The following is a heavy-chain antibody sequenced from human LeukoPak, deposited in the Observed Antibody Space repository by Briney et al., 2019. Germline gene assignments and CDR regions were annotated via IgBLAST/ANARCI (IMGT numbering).Heavy chain of an antibody. Sequence: SETLSLTCTVSGGSISSYYWSWIRQPPGKGLEWIGYIYYSGSTNYNPSLKSRVTISVDTSKNQFSLKLSSVTAADTAVYYCARVGGPRGYHKFDYWGQGTLVTVSS. CDR3: ARVGGPRGYHKFDY. J-gene: IGHJ4*02. V-gene: IGHV4-59*01. CDR2: IYYSGST. D-gene: IGHD5-18*01. CDR1: GGSISSYY.